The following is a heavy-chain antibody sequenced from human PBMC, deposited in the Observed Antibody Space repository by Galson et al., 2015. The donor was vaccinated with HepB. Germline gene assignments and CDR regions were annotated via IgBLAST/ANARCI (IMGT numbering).Heavy chain of an antibody. Sequence: ETLSLTCAVSGDSISKDRWWSWVRQPPGEGLEWIGEAYHSGGTNYRPSLKSRVTISVDKSKNQFSLKLTSVTAADTAVYYCARAKEGRGYFDYWGQGTLVTVSS. CDR2: AYHSGGT. CDR3: ARAKEGRGYFDY. D-gene: IGHD3-10*01. CDR1: GDSISKDRW. J-gene: IGHJ4*02. V-gene: IGHV4-4*02.